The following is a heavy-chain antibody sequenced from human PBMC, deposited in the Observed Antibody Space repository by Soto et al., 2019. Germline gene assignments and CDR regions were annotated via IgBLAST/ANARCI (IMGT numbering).Heavy chain of an antibody. V-gene: IGHV3-33*01. D-gene: IGHD6-19*01. J-gene: IGHJ4*02. CDR2: MWYDGSNK. Sequence: QVQLVESGGGVVQPGRSLRLSCAASGFTFSSYGMHWVRQAPGTGLEWVAFMWYDGSNKYYADSVKGRFTISRDNSKNTLYLQMNSLRAEDTAVYYCAREGGSGPDYWGQGTLVTVSS. CDR3: AREGGSGPDY. CDR1: GFTFSSYG.